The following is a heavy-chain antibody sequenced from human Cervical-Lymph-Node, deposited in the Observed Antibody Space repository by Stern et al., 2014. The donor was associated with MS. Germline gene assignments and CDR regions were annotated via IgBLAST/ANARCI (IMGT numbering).Heavy chain of an antibody. J-gene: IGHJ5*02. CDR2: IHDSGST. CDR1: GGSISSSGYY. D-gene: IGHD1-26*01. Sequence: QVQLVESGPGLVKPSQTLSLTCTVSGGSISSSGYYWSWIRQPADKGLEWIGRIHDSGSTYYNPSLKTRVTISMDTAKHQFSPQLTSVPAADTAVYYCATTRWDLFTWNWFDPWGQGTLVTVSS. CDR3: ATTRWDLFTWNWFDP. V-gene: IGHV4-61*02.